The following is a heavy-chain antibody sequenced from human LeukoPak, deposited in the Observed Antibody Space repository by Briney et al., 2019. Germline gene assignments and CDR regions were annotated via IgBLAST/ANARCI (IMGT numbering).Heavy chain of an antibody. CDR3: AREIVATF. J-gene: IGHJ4*02. D-gene: IGHD5-12*01. CDR2: INPNSGGT. Sequence: ASVTVSCKASGYTFTGYYMHWVRQAPGQGLEWMGWINPNSGGTNYAQKLQGGVTMTTDTSTSTAYMELRSLRSDDTAVYYCAREIVATFWGQGTLVTVSS. V-gene: IGHV1-2*02. CDR1: GYTFTGYY.